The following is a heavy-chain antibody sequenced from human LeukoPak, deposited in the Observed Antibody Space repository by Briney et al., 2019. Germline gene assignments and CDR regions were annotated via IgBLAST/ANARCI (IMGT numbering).Heavy chain of an antibody. J-gene: IGHJ4*02. CDR3: ARDLPPYYFDY. CDR1: GGIFSSYA. CDR2: IILILGIA. V-gene: IGHV1-69*04. Sequence: SVKVSCKASGGIFSSYAISWVRQAPGQGLEWMGRIILILGIANYAQKFQGRVTITADKSTSTAYMDLSSLRSEDTAVYYCARDLPPYYFDYWGQGTLVTVSS.